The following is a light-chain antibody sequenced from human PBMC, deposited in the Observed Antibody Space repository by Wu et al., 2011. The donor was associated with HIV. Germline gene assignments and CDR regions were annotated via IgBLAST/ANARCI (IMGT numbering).Light chain of an antibody. CDR2: NAS. CDR1: QSVRNR. V-gene: IGKV3-20*01. J-gene: IGKJ1*01. Sequence: GDRATLSCRASQSVRNRLAWYQQRPGQPPRLLIFNASLRATGIPDRFSGSGSGTDFILTIIRLEPEDFAVYYCQQYGGSPQTFGQGTKVDIK. CDR3: QQYGGSPQT.